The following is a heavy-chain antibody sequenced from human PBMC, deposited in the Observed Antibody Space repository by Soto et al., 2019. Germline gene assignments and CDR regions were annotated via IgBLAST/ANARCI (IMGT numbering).Heavy chain of an antibody. CDR1: GGTFSSYA. CDR3: AREGLYCGGDCSGHWFDP. D-gene: IGHD2-21*02. V-gene: IGHV1-69*13. J-gene: IGHJ5*02. CDR2: IIPIFGTA. Sequence: SVKVSCKASGGTFSSYAISWVRQAPRQGLEWMGGIIPIFGTANYAQKFQGRVTITADESTSTAYTELSSLRSEDTAVYYCAREGLYCGGDCSGHWFDPWGQGTLVTVSS.